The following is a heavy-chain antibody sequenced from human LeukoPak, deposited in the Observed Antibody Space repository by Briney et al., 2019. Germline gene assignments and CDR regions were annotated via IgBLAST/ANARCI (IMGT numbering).Heavy chain of an antibody. CDR1: GGSISSYY. CDR3: ARAGGGSFDS. Sequence: PSETLSLTCTVSGGSISSYYWNWIRQPPGKGLEWIGYIYYSGSTNYNPSLKSRVTISVDTSKNQFSPKLSSVTAADTAVYYCARAGGGSFDSWGQGTLVTVSS. J-gene: IGHJ4*02. CDR2: IYYSGST. V-gene: IGHV4-59*01. D-gene: IGHD3-16*01.